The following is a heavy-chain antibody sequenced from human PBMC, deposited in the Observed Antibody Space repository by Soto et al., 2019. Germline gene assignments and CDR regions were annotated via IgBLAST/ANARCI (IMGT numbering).Heavy chain of an antibody. CDR1: GGSISSSSYY. D-gene: IGHD3-9*01. J-gene: IGHJ2*01. CDR2: IYYSGST. V-gene: IGHV4-39*01. Sequence: QLQLQESGPGLVKPSETLSLTCTVSGGSISSSSYYWGWIRQPPGKGLEWIGSIYYSGSTYYNPSLKSRVTLSVDTSKNQFSLKLSSVTAEDTAVYYCARPHVFRYFDWLGDWYFDLWGRGPLVTVSS. CDR3: ARPHVFRYFDWLGDWYFDL.